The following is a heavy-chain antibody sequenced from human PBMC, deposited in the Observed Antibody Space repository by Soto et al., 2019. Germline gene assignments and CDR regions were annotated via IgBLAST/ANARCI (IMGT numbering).Heavy chain of an antibody. Sequence: PSETLSLTCTVSGGSISSYYWSRIRQPPGKGLEWIGYIYYSGSTNYNPSLKSRVTISVDTSKNQFSLKLSSVTAADTAVYYCARVEKNYYDSSGYSALDYWGQGALVTVSS. J-gene: IGHJ4*02. V-gene: IGHV4-59*01. D-gene: IGHD3-22*01. CDR3: ARVEKNYYDSSGYSALDY. CDR1: GGSISSYY. CDR2: IYYSGST.